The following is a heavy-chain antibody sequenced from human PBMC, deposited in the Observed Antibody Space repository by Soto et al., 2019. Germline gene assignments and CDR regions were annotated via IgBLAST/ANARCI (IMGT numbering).Heavy chain of an antibody. D-gene: IGHD2-15*01. V-gene: IGHV1-3*01. J-gene: IGHJ6*03. CDR2: INAGNGNT. CDR1: GYTFTSYA. CDR3: ARDGAAYSNYYYYMDV. Sequence: ASVKVSCKASGYTFTSYAMHWVRQAPGQRLEWMGWINAGNGNTKYSQKFQGRVTITRDTSASTAYMELSSLRSEDTAVYYCARDGAAYSNYYYYMDVWGKGTTVTVSS.